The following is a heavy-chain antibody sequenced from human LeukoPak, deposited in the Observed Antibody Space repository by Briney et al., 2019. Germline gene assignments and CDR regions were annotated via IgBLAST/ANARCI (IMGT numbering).Heavy chain of an antibody. CDR2: ISYDGSNK. CDR1: GFTFSSYG. V-gene: IGHV3-30*18. CDR3: AKGGSGYFGKFDY. D-gene: IGHD5-12*01. J-gene: IGHJ4*02. Sequence: GGSLRLSCAASGFTFSSYGMHWVRQAPGRGLEWVAGISYDGSNKYYADSVKGRFTISRDNSKNTLYLQMNSLRGEDTAVYYCAKGGSGYFGKFDYWGQGTLVTVSS.